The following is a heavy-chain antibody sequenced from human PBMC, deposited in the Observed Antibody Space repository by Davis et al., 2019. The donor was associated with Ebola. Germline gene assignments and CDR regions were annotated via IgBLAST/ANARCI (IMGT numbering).Heavy chain of an antibody. CDR1: GGSIGSGYF. J-gene: IGHJ4*02. CDR3: ARGTSGYIGYYFDY. V-gene: IGHV4-31*11. CDR2: IHDVGNS. D-gene: IGHD5-12*01. Sequence: LRLSCAVSGGSIGSGYFWTWIRQHPGKGLEWIGSIHDVGNSYFNPSLKSRVALSLDTSRDHFSLRLNSVTAADTAVYFCARGTSGYIGYYFDYWGQGTLVTVSS.